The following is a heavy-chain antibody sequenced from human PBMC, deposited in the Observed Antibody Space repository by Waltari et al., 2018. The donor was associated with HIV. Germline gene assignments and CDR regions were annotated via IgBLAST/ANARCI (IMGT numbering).Heavy chain of an antibody. D-gene: IGHD2-15*01. V-gene: IGHV1-2*02. Sequence: QVKLVQSGAEVKKPGASVQVPCQASGYPFTGSYMPWLRQAPGKGREWMGWINPNRCVTNYAEKFQGGVTMTRDTSISTAYRELSRLRSDDTAVYYCARALGVVVGAAGYWGQGTLVTVSS. CDR1: GYPFTGSY. CDR2: INPNRCVT. CDR3: ARALGVVVGAAGY. J-gene: IGHJ4*02.